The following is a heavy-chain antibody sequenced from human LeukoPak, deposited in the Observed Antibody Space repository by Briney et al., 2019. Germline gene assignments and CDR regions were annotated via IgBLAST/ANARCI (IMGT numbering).Heavy chain of an antibody. V-gene: IGHV3-30-3*01. CDR3: ARELDDSSGYYFDY. CDR1: GFTFSSYA. D-gene: IGHD3-22*01. J-gene: IGHJ4*02. Sequence: PGRSLRLSCAASGFTFSSYAMHWVRQAPGKGLEWVAVISYDGSNKYYADSVKGRFTISRDNAKNSLYLQMNSLRAEDTALYYCARELDDSSGYYFDYWGQGTLVTVSS. CDR2: ISYDGSNK.